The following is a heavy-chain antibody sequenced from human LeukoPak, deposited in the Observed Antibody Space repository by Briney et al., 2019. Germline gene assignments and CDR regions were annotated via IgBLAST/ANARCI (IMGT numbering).Heavy chain of an antibody. V-gene: IGHV3-21*01. J-gene: IGHJ1*01. Sequence: GGSLRLSCAASGFTFSSYSMNWVRQAPGQGLEWVSSISSSSSYIYYADSVKGRFTISRDNAKNSLYLQMNSLRAEDTAVYYCARDHRGPAAMSFQHWGQGTLVTVSS. D-gene: IGHD2-2*01. CDR3: ARDHRGPAAMSFQH. CDR1: GFTFSSYS. CDR2: ISSSSSYI.